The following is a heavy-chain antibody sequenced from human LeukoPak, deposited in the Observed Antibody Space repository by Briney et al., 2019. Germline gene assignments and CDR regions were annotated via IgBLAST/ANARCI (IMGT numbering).Heavy chain of an antibody. CDR1: GGSFSSFY. D-gene: IGHD6-13*01. CDR3: ARPRYSSSWFPFDS. CDR2: IYYSGST. Sequence: SVTLSLTCTVSGGSFSSFYWSWIRQPPGKGLEWIGYIYYSGSTNYNPSLKSRVTISVDTSKNQFSLKLSSVTAADTAVYYCARPRYSSSWFPFDSWGQGTLVTVSS. V-gene: IGHV4-59*01. J-gene: IGHJ4*02.